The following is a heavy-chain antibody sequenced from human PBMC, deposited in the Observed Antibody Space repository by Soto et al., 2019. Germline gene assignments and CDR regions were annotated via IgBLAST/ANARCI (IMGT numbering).Heavy chain of an antibody. Sequence: QLVQSGAEVKEPKASEKVTCKASGYIFTGYYMHWVRQAPGHGPEWMGWINPDSGGTSYAQKFQGWVTMTRDTSTSTAYMELSRLKSDDTAVYFCARAGSNSWFARFDSWGQGTLVTVSS. CDR1: GYIFTGYY. D-gene: IGHD6-19*01. CDR3: ARAGSNSWFARFDS. V-gene: IGHV1-2*04. CDR2: INPDSGGT. J-gene: IGHJ4*02.